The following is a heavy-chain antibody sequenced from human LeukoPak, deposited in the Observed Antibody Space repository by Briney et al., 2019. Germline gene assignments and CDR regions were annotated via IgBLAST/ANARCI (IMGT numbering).Heavy chain of an antibody. D-gene: IGHD6-6*01. CDR1: GGSFSGYY. CDR2: INHSGTT. CDR3: ARGRLVSSQPFDY. J-gene: IGHJ4*02. Sequence: PSETLSLTCAVYGGSFSGYYWSWIRQPPGKGLEWIGEINHSGTTNYNPSLKSRVTISADTSKNQFSLKLSSVTAAGTAVYYCARGRLVSSQPFDYWGQGTLVTVSS. V-gene: IGHV4-34*01.